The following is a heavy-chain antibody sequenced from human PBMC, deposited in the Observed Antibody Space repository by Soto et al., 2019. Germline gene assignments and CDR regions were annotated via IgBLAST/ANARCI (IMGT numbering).Heavy chain of an antibody. CDR3: ARGQRFSDWFDP. Sequence: SETLSLTCAVSGGSISSSNWWSWVRQPPGKGLEWIGEIYHSGSTNYNPSLKSRVTISLDTSMSHFSLRLRSVSAADTAVYYCARGQRFSDWFDPWGQGTLVTVSS. D-gene: IGHD3-3*01. CDR2: IYHSGST. CDR1: GGSISSSNW. J-gene: IGHJ5*02. V-gene: IGHV4-4*02.